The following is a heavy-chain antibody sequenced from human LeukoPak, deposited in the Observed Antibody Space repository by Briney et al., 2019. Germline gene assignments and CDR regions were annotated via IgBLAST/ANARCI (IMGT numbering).Heavy chain of an antibody. D-gene: IGHD3-10*01. CDR2: ISSSSSTI. Sequence: GGSLRLSCAASGFTFSSYSMNWVRQAPGKGLEWVSYISSSSSTIYYAGSVKGRFTISRDNAKNSLYLQMNSLRDEDTAVYYCARGITMVRGVIITDYGMDVWGQGTTVTVSS. CDR3: ARGITMVRGVIITDYGMDV. V-gene: IGHV3-48*02. CDR1: GFTFSSYS. J-gene: IGHJ6*02.